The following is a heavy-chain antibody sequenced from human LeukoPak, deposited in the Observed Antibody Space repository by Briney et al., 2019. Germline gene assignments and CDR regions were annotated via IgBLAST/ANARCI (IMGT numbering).Heavy chain of an antibody. CDR3: ARVPDSSSWYRPSSNWFDP. CDR1: GFTFSSYS. CDR2: ISSSSSYI. V-gene: IGHV3-21*01. D-gene: IGHD6-13*01. Sequence: GGSLRLSCAASGFTFSSYSMNWVRQAPGKGLEWVSSISSSSSYIYYADSVKGRFTISRDNAKNSLYLQMNSLRAEDTAVYYCARVPDSSSWYRPSSNWFDPWGQGTLVTVSS. J-gene: IGHJ5*02.